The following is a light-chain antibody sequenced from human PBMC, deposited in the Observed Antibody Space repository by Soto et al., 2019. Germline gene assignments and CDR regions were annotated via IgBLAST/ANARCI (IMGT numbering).Light chain of an antibody. V-gene: IGLV6-57*04. J-gene: IGLJ2*01. Sequence: NFMLTQPHSVSASPGKTVTISCTRFSGSIASNYVQWYQQRPGSAPTTVIYEDNQRPSGVPDRFSGSIDSSSNSASLTISGLKTEDEADYYCQSYDKTNVVFGGGTKLTVL. CDR1: SGSIASNY. CDR3: QSYDKTNVV. CDR2: EDN.